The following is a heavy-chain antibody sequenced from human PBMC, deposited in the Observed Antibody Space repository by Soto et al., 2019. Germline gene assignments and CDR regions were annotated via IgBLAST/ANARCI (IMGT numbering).Heavy chain of an antibody. V-gene: IGHV4-4*02. Sequence: VQLQESGPGLVKPSGTLSLTCTVSVGSISTTNWWSWVRQSPGKGLEWIGEILHIGSTNYNPSLKSRVTISIDKSKNQFSLRLSSVTAAYTAVYYCASGFDSDGLYNGGHPWGQGTLVSVSS. J-gene: IGHJ5*02. D-gene: IGHD3-22*01. CDR2: ILHIGST. CDR3: ASGFDSDGLYNGGHP. CDR1: VGSISTTNW.